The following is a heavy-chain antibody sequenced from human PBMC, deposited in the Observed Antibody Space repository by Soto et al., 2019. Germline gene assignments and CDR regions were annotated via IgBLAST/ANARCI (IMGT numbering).Heavy chain of an antibody. D-gene: IGHD6-13*01. J-gene: IGHJ4*02. CDR2: INPNSGGT. CDR3: AKDPIASSWYRDFDF. V-gene: IGHV1-2*04. CDR1: VYTFNGYY. Sequence: GASVKVSCKDSVYTFNGYYMHWVRQAPGQGLEWMGWINPNSGGTNYAQKFQGWVTMTRDTSISTAYMELSSLTADDTAVYYCAKDPIASSWYRDFDFWGQGTPVTVSS.